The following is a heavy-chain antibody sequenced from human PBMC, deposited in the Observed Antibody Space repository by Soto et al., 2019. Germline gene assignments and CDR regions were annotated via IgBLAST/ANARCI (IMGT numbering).Heavy chain of an antibody. D-gene: IGHD2-15*01. Sequence: QVTLKESGPVLVKPTETLTLTCTVSGFSLSDADVGVAWIRQPPGKALEWLAHILSNDEEVFSSSLRTRLTISKDTSRSQVVLTMSNMEPVDTATYYCARIRGYCSGGSCYFYYFAMDVWGQGTTVTDS. CDR3: ARIRGYCSGGSCYFYYFAMDV. J-gene: IGHJ6*02. CDR1: GFSLSDADVG. CDR2: ILSNDEE. V-gene: IGHV2-26*01.